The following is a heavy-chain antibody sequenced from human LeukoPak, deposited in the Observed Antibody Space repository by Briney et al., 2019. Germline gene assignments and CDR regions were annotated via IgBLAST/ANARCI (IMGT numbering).Heavy chain of an antibody. CDR3: ARDPTMVVVVVSTLYGMDV. Sequence: ASVKVSCKASGYTFTSKHIHWVRQAPGQGLEWMGIINPNDGSTTYAQKFQGRVTMTSDTSMSTVYMELSSLRSEDTAVFYCARDPTMVVVVVSTLYGMDVWGQGTSVTVSS. D-gene: IGHD3-22*01. V-gene: IGHV1-46*01. CDR2: INPNDGST. CDR1: GYTFTSKH. J-gene: IGHJ6*02.